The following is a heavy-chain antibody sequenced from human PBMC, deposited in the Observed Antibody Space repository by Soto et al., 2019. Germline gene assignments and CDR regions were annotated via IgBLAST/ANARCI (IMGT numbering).Heavy chain of an antibody. CDR1: GYTFTGYY. D-gene: IGHD5-18*01. J-gene: IGHJ4*02. Sequence: ASVKVSCKASGYTFTGYYMHWVRQAPGQGLEWMGWINPNSGGTNYAQKFQGRVTMTRDTSISTAYMELSRLRSDDTAVYYWARAPGGSIQLWLAYWGQGTLVTVSS. V-gene: IGHV1-2*02. CDR3: ARAPGGSIQLWLAY. CDR2: INPNSGGT.